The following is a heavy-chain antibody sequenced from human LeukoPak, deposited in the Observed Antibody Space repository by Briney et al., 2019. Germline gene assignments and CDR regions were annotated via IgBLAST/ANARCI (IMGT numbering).Heavy chain of an antibody. CDR1: GFTFSSYG. D-gene: IGHD6-13*01. J-gene: IGHJ4*02. V-gene: IGHV3-30*18. Sequence: GRSLRLSCAASGFTFSSYGMHWVRQAPGKGLEWVAVISYDGSNKYYADSVKGRFTISRDNSKNTLYLQMNSLRAEDTAVYYCAKDQKRYSSSPIDYWGQGTLVTVSS. CDR2: ISYDGSNK. CDR3: AKDQKRYSSSPIDY.